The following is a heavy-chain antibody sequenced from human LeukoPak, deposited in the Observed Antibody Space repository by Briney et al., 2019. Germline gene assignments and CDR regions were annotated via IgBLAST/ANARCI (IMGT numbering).Heavy chain of an antibody. V-gene: IGHV2-26*01. CDR2: IFSYDEK. D-gene: IGHD6-19*01. CDR3: ARSTINAVAGPPYYYYYMDV. Sequence: SGPVLVKPTETLTLTCTVSGFSLSNARMGVSWIRQPPGKALEWLAHIFSYDEKSYSTSLKSRLTISKDTSKSQVVLTMTNMDPVDTATYYCARSTINAVAGPPYYYYYMDVWGKGTTVTVSS. J-gene: IGHJ6*03. CDR1: GFSLSNARMG.